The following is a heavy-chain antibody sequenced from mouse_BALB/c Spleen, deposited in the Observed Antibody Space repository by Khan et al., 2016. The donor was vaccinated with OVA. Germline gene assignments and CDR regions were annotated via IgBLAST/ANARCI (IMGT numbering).Heavy chain of an antibody. J-gene: IGHJ4*01. Sequence: EVQLQESGPGLVKPSQSLSLTCTVTGYSITSDYAWNWIRQFPGNKLEWMGYISSTGSTSYNPSLKRRISITRDTSKNQFFLHLNSVTTEDTATYYCARSLYYSDSYAMDYWGQGTSVTVSS. D-gene: IGHD2-13*01. CDR1: GYSITSDYA. CDR3: ARSLYYSDSYAMDY. CDR2: ISSTGST. V-gene: IGHV3-2*02.